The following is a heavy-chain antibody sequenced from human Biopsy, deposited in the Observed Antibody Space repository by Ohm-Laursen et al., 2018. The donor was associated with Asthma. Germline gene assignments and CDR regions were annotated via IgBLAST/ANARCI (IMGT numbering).Heavy chain of an antibody. CDR1: GTTFSSYS. Sequence: SVKVSCKASGTTFSSYSFSWVRQAPGQGLEWMGGIIPVFPTANYPQKFQGRVTISADESTKTAYMELSSLTSEDTAVYYCARAPGPRTGGNDYEIPRHYFFDYWGQGTLVTVSS. CDR2: IIPVFPTA. J-gene: IGHJ4*02. D-gene: IGHD5-12*01. V-gene: IGHV1-69*13. CDR3: ARAPGPRTGGNDYEIPRHYFFDY.